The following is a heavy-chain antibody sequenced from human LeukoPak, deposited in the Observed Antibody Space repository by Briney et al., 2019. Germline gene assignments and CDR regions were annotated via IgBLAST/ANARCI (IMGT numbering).Heavy chain of an antibody. V-gene: IGHV4-4*07. CDR2: IYTSGST. J-gene: IGHJ5*02. D-gene: IGHD6-13*01. CDR1: GGSISSYY. CDR3: ARGHSSSWYGNWFDP. Sequence: SETLSLTCTVSGGSISSYYWSWIRQPAGKGLEWIGRIYTSGSTNYNPSLKSRVTISVDTSKNQFSLKLSSVTAADTAVYYCARGHSSSWYGNWFDPWGQGTLVTVSS.